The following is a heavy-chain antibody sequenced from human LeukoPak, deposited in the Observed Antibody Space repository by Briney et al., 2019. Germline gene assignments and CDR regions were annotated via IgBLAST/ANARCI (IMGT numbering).Heavy chain of an antibody. V-gene: IGHV3-9*03. CDR2: ISWNSGSI. J-gene: IGHJ3*02. CDR1: GFTFDDYA. Sequence: GRSLRLSCAASGFTFDDYAMYWVRQTPGKGLEWVSGISWNSGSIGYADSVKGRFTISRDNAKNSLYLQMNSLRAEDMALYYCAKSLSSGYYSSPNDAFDIWGQGTMVTVSS. D-gene: IGHD3-22*01. CDR3: AKSLSSGYYSSPNDAFDI.